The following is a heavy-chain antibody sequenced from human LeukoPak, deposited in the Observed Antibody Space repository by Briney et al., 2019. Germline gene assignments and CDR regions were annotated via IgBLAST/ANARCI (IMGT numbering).Heavy chain of an antibody. CDR1: GGSISGYY. CDR2: IYHSGST. V-gene: IGHV4-59*01. CDR3: ARGGLENGYHANGFDI. Sequence: SETLSFTCTLSGGSISGYYWSWIRQPPGKGLEWIGYIYHSGSTKYNTSLKSRVTISVDTSKNQFSLWPSSVTAADTAVYYCARGGLENGYHANGFDIWGQGTMVTVSS. D-gene: IGHD3-22*01. J-gene: IGHJ3*02.